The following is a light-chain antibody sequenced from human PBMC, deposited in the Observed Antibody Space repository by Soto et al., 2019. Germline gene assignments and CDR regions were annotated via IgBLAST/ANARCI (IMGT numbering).Light chain of an antibody. CDR3: QQYGSSPGT. V-gene: IGKV3-20*01. CDR1: QTVSSNY. J-gene: IGKJ2*02. Sequence: EIILTQSPDTLSLSPGERATLSCRASQTVSSNYLAWCQQRPGQAPRLLIYGASTRAAGIPDRFSGSGSGTDFTLTITRLEPEDFAVYYCQQYGSSPGTFGQGTKLEI. CDR2: GAS.